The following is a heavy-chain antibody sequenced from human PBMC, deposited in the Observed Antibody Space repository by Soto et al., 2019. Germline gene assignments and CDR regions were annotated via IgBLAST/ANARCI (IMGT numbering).Heavy chain of an antibody. V-gene: IGHV4-34*01. CDR2: INNNGST. CDR3: ARGIFGGFGR. CDR1: GGSFSGYY. D-gene: IGHD2-21*01. Sequence: NPSESLSLNCAVYGGSFSGYYWSWIRQPPGTGMEWMGEINNNGSTNYNPSLKIRVTISVDTSKNKFPLKLSSVTAADTAVYYCARGIFGGFGRWGQGTLVTVSS. J-gene: IGHJ4*02.